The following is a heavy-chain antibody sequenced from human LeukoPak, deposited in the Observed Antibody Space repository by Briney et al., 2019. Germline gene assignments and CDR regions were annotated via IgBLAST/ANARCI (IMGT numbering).Heavy chain of an antibody. CDR1: GYFFSSYG. Sequence: GASVKVSCKASGYFFSSYGFSWVRQAPGQGLEWMGWISAYDGNTSYAQKIQGRVTMATDTSTSTAYMELRSLRSDDSAVYFCARIAEQHLQYYFDYWGQGTLVTVSS. V-gene: IGHV1-18*01. CDR2: ISAYDGNT. D-gene: IGHD6-13*01. CDR3: ARIAEQHLQYYFDY. J-gene: IGHJ4*02.